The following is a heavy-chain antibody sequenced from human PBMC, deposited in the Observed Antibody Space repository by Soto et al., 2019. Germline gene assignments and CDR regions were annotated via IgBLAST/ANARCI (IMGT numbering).Heavy chain of an antibody. CDR1: GGSISSYY. D-gene: IGHD1-26*01. J-gene: IGHJ4*02. CDR3: ASLRSGSYYFDY. CDR2: IYYSGST. Sequence: SETLSLTCTVSGGSISSYYWSWIRQPPGKGLEWIGYIYYSGSTNYNPSLKSRVTISVDTSKNQFSLKLSSVTAADTAVYYCASLRSGSYYFDYWGQGTLVTVSS. V-gene: IGHV4-59*08.